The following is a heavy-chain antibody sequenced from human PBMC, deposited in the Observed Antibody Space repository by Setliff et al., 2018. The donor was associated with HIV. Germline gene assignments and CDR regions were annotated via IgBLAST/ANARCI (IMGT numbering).Heavy chain of an antibody. V-gene: IGHV4-61*09. CDR3: TVYNTGSSKDHY. Sequence: SETLSLTCSVSGGSISSGNYYWGWTRQPAGKGLEWIGHIYTAGAIKYNPSLKSRITISVDTSKNQFSLKLNSVTAADTAVYYCTVYNTGSSKDHYWGQGTPVTVSS. J-gene: IGHJ4*02. D-gene: IGHD2-8*02. CDR1: GGSISSGNYY. CDR2: IYTAGAI.